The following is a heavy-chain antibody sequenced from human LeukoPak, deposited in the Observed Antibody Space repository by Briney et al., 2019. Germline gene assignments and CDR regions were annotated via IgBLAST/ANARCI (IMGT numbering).Heavy chain of an antibody. CDR3: AKLSGSSGSPSNWFDA. CDR1: GFTFSIDA. D-gene: IGHD3-10*01. J-gene: IGHJ5*02. CDR2: ISGSGNRT. V-gene: IGHV3-23*01. Sequence: GASQRLSCAASGFTFSIDAMKWARHAPGKGLEWHSVISGSGNRTYYADSVKGRFTISRANSKNTLYLQMNSLRAEDTAVYYCAKLSGSSGSPSNWFDAWGQGTLVTVSS.